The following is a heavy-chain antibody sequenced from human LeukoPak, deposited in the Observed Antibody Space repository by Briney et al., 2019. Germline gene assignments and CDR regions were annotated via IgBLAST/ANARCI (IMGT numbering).Heavy chain of an antibody. J-gene: IGHJ4*02. CDR2: ISSSGDTT. D-gene: IGHD3-10*01. Sequence: GGSLRLSCAASGFTFSAYALGWVRQAPGKGLDWVSVISSSGDTTYYADSVKGRFTISRDNSKSTLYLQMNSLRAEDTAVYHCAKVGISILRGVKGTHDYWGQGTLVTISS. CDR1: GFTFSAYA. CDR3: AKVGISILRGVKGTHDY. V-gene: IGHV3-23*01.